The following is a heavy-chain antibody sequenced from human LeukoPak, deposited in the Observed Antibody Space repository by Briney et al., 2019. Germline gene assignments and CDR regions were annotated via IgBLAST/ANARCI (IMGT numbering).Heavy chain of an antibody. CDR2: IWSDGSTK. CDR1: GLAFRTYG. D-gene: IGHD1-26*01. Sequence: GWSLRLSCAASGLAFRTYGMHRVRQAPGKGLEWVAVIWSDGSTKYYADSVKGRFTVSRDNSKNTLSLQMNSLRAEDTAIYYCATGSGSYYGVVHYWGQGTLVTVSS. CDR3: ATGSGSYYGVVHY. V-gene: IGHV3-33*03. J-gene: IGHJ4*02.